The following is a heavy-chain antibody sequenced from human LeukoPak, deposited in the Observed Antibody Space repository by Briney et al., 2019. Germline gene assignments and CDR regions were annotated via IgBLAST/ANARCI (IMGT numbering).Heavy chain of an antibody. Sequence: SETLSLTCAVYGGSFSGYYWSWIRQPPGKGLEWIGEINHSGSTNYNPSLKSRVTMSVDTSKNQFSLKLSSVTAADTTVYYCARYVVYGSGIYYFDYWGQGTLVTVSS. CDR2: INHSGST. CDR1: GGSFSGYY. D-gene: IGHD3-10*01. CDR3: ARYVVYGSGIYYFDY. V-gene: IGHV4-34*01. J-gene: IGHJ4*02.